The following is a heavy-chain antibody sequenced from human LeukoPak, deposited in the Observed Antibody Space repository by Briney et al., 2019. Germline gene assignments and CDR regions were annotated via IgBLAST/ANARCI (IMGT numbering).Heavy chain of an antibody. J-gene: IGHJ3*02. V-gene: IGHV3-9*03. Sequence: PGRSLRLSCAASGFTFDDYAMHWVRQAPGKGLEWVSGISWNSGSIGYADSVKGRFTISRDNAKNSLYLQMNSLRAEDMALYYCAKDRRATAHDAFDIWGQGTMVTVSS. CDR3: AKDRRATAHDAFDI. CDR1: GFTFDDYA. D-gene: IGHD1-26*01. CDR2: ISWNSGSI.